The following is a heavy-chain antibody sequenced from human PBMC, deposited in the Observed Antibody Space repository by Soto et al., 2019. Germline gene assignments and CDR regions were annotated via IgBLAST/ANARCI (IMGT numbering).Heavy chain of an antibody. CDR1: GFTVSSNY. CDR2: IYSGGSK. CDR3: ARDRGESGYADYFQH. J-gene: IGHJ1*01. V-gene: IGHV3-53*01. D-gene: IGHD3-10*01. Sequence: EVQLVESGGGLIQPGGSLRLSCAASGFTVSSNYMSWVRQAPGKGLEWVAVIYSGGSKYYADSVQGRFTISRDNSKNMLYLQMNSLRAKDGAVDYCARDRGESGYADYFQHWGQGTLVNVS.